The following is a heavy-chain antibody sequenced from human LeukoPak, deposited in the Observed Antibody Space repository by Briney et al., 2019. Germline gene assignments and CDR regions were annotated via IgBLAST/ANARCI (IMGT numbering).Heavy chain of an antibody. V-gene: IGHV3-66*01. CDR1: GFTVSSNY. CDR3: ARVLDYGDYSLFDY. Sequence: PGGSLRLSCAASGFTVSSNYMSWVRQAPGRGLEWVSVIYSGDSTYDADSVKGRFTISRDKSKNTLYLQMYSLRADDTAVYYCARVLDYGDYSLFDYWGQGTLVTVSS. CDR2: IYSGDST. J-gene: IGHJ4*02. D-gene: IGHD4-17*01.